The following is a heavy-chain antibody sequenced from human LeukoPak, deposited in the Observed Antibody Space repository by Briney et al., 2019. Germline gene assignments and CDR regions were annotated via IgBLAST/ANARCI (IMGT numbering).Heavy chain of an antibody. CDR1: GGSFSGDY. D-gene: IGHD6-19*01. CDR2: INHSGST. Sequence: SETLSLTCAVYGGSFSGDYWNWIRQPLGKGLEWIGEINHSGSTNSNPSLKSRVTISVDRSKNQFSLKLSSVTAADTAVYYCARRPRYSSGWYYFDSWGQGTLVTVSS. CDR3: ARRPRYSSGWYYFDS. V-gene: IGHV4-34*01. J-gene: IGHJ4*02.